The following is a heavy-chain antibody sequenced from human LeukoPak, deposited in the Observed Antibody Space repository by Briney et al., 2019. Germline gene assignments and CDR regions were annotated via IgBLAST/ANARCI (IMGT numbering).Heavy chain of an antibody. CDR3: ARGGNYWPQWWFDP. J-gene: IGHJ5*02. D-gene: IGHD1-26*01. V-gene: IGHV4-61*01. CDR2: IYYSGST. CDR1: GYSISSGYY. Sequence: PSETLSLTCTVSGYSISSGYYWSWIRQPPGKGLEWIGYIYYSGSTNYNPSLKSRVTISVDTSKNQFSLKLSSVTAADTAVYYCARGGNYWPQWWFDPWGRGTLVSVSS.